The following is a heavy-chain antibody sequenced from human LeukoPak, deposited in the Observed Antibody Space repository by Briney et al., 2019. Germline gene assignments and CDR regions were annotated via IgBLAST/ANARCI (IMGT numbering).Heavy chain of an antibody. CDR1: GGSFSNYY. V-gene: IGHV4-34*01. J-gene: IGHJ6*03. Sequence: SETLSLTCAVYGGSFSNYYWSWIRQSPGKGLEWIGEINDSGTINYNPSLMSRVTISVDKSKNQFSLKLSSVTAADTAVYYCARRWNYGRNYYIDVWGKGAAVSVSS. CDR2: INDSGTI. D-gene: IGHD1-7*01. CDR3: ARRWNYGRNYYIDV.